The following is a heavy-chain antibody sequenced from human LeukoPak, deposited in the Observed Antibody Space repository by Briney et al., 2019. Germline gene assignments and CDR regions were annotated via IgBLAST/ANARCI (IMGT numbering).Heavy chain of an antibody. CDR3: ARDSAGNQYSSGNFDL. Sequence: GGSLRLSCAASGFTFSSYSMNWVRQAPGKGLEWVSVLYAGGESYYADSVLGRFTISRDNSNNTVFLEMNSLTADDTAVYFCARDSAGNQYSSGNFDLWGQGTLVTVSS. D-gene: IGHD3-10*01. V-gene: IGHV3-53*01. J-gene: IGHJ4*02. CDR1: GFTFSSYS. CDR2: LYAGGES.